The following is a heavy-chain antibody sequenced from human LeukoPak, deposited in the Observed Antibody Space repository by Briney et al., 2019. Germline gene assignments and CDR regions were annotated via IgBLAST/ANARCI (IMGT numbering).Heavy chain of an antibody. V-gene: IGHV3-23*01. Sequence: PGGSLRLSCAASGFTFNYYAMSWVRQAPGKGLEWVSGISDNEGGTYYTDSVKGRFTISRDNAKNTVYLQMHNLRADDTAVYFCARHDSFIPYWVQGTLVTVSS. D-gene: IGHD5-18*01. J-gene: IGHJ4*02. CDR3: ARHDSFIPY. CDR1: GFTFNYYA. CDR2: ISDNEGGT.